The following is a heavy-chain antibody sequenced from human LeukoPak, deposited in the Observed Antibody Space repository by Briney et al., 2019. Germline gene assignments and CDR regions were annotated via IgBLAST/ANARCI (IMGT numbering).Heavy chain of an antibody. CDR2: IRSKAYGGTT. Sequence: PGGSLRLSCVASGFTFRNYGMHWVRQAPGKGLEWVGFIRSKAYGGTTEYAASVKGRFTISRDDSKSIAYLQMNSLKTEDTAVYYCTRDRYYDILTGYLYYFDYWGQGTLVTVSS. V-gene: IGHV3-49*04. CDR1: GFTFRNYG. CDR3: TRDRYYDILTGYLYYFDY. J-gene: IGHJ4*02. D-gene: IGHD3-9*01.